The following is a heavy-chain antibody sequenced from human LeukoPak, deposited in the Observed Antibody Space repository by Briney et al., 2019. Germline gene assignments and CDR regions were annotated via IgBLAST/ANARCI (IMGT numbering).Heavy chain of an antibody. D-gene: IGHD4-17*01. CDR1: GYIFTGYY. V-gene: IGHV1-2*04. J-gene: IGHJ4*02. CDR3: ARDHEGYGDPWYFDY. CDR2: INPNSGGT. Sequence: VSCKAXGYIFTGYYMHWVRQAPGQGLEWMGWINPNSGGTNYAQKFQGWDTMTRDTSISTAYMELSKVRSDDTAVYYCARDHEGYGDPWYFDYWGQGTLVTVSS.